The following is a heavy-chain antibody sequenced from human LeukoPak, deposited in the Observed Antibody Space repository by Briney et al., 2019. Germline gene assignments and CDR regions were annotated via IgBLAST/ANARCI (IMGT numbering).Heavy chain of an antibody. Sequence: GGSLRLSCAASGFTFDDYAMHWVRQAPGKGLEWVSGISWNSGSIGYADSVKGRFTISRDNAKNSLYLQMNSPRAEDTALYYCAKGIAAAGHYYYYGMDVWGQGTTVTVSS. D-gene: IGHD6-13*01. CDR2: ISWNSGSI. CDR3: AKGIAAAGHYYYYGMDV. CDR1: GFTFDDYA. J-gene: IGHJ6*02. V-gene: IGHV3-9*01.